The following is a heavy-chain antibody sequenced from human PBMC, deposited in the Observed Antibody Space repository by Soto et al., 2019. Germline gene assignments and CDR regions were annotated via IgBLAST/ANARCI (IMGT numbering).Heavy chain of an antibody. Sequence: SVKVSCKASGGTFSSYPINWVRQAPGQGLEWMGEIIPIFGTANYAQKFQGRVTITADEFASTAYMELSRLRSGDTAVYYCAREPATAKPEGVDFWGQGTLVTVSS. CDR2: IIPIFGTA. V-gene: IGHV1-69*13. J-gene: IGHJ4*02. D-gene: IGHD1-1*01. CDR1: GGTFSSYP. CDR3: AREPATAKPEGVDF.